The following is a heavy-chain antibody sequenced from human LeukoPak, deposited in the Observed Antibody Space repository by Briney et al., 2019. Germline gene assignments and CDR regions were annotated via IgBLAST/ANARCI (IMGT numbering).Heavy chain of an antibody. J-gene: IGHJ1*01. V-gene: IGHV4-59*01. CDR2: IYYGGST. CDR1: GGSISSYY. CDR3: ARESSGWYDQYFQH. D-gene: IGHD6-19*01. Sequence: SETLSLTCTVSGGSISSYYWSWIRQPPGKGLEWIGYIYYGGSTNYNPSLKSRVTISVDTSKNQFSLKLSSVTAADTAVYYCARESSGWYDQYFQHWGQGTLVTVSS.